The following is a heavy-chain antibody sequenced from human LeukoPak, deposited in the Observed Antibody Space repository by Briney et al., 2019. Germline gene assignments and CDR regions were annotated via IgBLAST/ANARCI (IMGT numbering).Heavy chain of an antibody. CDR3: ARDVSKIRGVKAFDY. CDR2: ITPIFDTT. J-gene: IGHJ4*02. V-gene: IGHV1-69*13. D-gene: IGHD3-10*01. CDR1: GDTFSPFS. Sequence: SVTVSCKASGDTFSPFSFSWVRQAPGQGLEWMGGITPIFDTTKYAQKFQGRVTITADESTTSVYMELSGLTSEDTAVYYCARDVSKIRGVKAFDYWGQGTQVTVSS.